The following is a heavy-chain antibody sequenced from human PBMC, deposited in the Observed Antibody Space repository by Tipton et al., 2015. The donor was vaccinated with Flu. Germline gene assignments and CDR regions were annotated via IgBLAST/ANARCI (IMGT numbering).Heavy chain of an antibody. CDR3: AREKDSRGSEYFQQ. V-gene: IGHV4-39*07. CDR2: IYNSGST. Sequence: TLSLTCTVSGGSISSRSYYWGWIRQPPGKGLEWIGNIYNSGSTYYNPSLKSRVTISIDTSKNQFSLRLGFVTAADTAVYYCAREKDSRGSEYFQQWGQGTLVTVSS. CDR1: GGSISSRSYY. D-gene: IGHD6-19*01. J-gene: IGHJ1*01.